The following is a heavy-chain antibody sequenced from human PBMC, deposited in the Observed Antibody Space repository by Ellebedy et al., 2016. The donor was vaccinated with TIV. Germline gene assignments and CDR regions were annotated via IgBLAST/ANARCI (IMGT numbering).Heavy chain of an antibody. D-gene: IGHD2-15*01. J-gene: IGHJ4*02. V-gene: IGHV4-34*01. CDR3: ARGLELYPVDY. Sequence: SETLSLTCAVYGGSFSGYYWSWIRQPPGKGLEWIGEINHSGSTNYNPSLKSRVTISVDTSKNQFSLKLSPVTAADTAVYYCARGLELYPVDYWGQGTLVTVSS. CDR2: INHSGST. CDR1: GGSFSGYY.